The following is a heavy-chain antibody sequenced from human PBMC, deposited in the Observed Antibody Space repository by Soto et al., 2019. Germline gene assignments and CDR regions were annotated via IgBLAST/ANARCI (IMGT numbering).Heavy chain of an antibody. Sequence: SETLSLTCTVSGGSISSSSYYWGWIRHPPGKGLEWIGSIYYSGSTYYNPSLKSRVTISVDTSKNQFSLKLSSVTAADTAVYYCARLSGYYDFWSGYYYGMDVWGQGTTVTVSS. CDR3: ARLSGYYDFWSGYYYGMDV. CDR1: GGSISSSSYY. CDR2: IYYSGST. J-gene: IGHJ6*02. D-gene: IGHD3-3*01. V-gene: IGHV4-39*01.